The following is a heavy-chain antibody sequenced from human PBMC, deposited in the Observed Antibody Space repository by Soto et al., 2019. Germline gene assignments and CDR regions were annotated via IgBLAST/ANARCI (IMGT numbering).Heavy chain of an antibody. V-gene: IGHV1-69*02. CDR2: IIPILGIA. Sequence: QVQLVQSGAEVKKPGSSVKVSCKASGGTFSSYTISWVRQAPGQGLEWMGRIIPILGIAKYAQKFQGRVTITADKSTSKAYMEMSSLRSEDKAVYYCARNPPTPTKVTWFDPWGQGTLVTVSS. J-gene: IGHJ5*02. CDR3: ARNPPTPTKVTWFDP. CDR1: GGTFSSYT. D-gene: IGHD4-17*01.